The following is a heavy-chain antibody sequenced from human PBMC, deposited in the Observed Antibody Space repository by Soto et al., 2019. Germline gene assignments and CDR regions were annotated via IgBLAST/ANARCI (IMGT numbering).Heavy chain of an antibody. CDR3: ASDYGGNSGDY. Sequence: QVQLVESGGGVVQPGRSLRLSCAASGFTFSSYAMHWVRQAPGKGLEWVAVISYDGSNKYYADSVKGRFTISRYNSKNTLYLQMNSLRAEDTAVYYCASDYGGNSGDYWGQGTLVTVSS. CDR1: GFTFSSYA. D-gene: IGHD4-17*01. J-gene: IGHJ4*02. V-gene: IGHV3-30-3*01. CDR2: ISYDGSNK.